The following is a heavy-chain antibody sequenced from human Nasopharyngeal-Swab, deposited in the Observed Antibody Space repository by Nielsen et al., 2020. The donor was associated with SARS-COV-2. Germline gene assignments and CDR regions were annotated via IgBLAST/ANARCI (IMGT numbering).Heavy chain of an antibody. Sequence: GGSLRLPCAASGFTFSGSAMHWVRQASGKGLEWVGRIRSKADSYATTYDASVSGRFTISRDDSKKTAYLQMNSLKTEDTAVYYCTRHHVAPSMDVWGQGTTVTVSS. V-gene: IGHV3-73*01. J-gene: IGHJ6*02. CDR2: IRSKADSYAT. D-gene: IGHD2-15*01. CDR3: TRHHVAPSMDV. CDR1: GFTFSGSA.